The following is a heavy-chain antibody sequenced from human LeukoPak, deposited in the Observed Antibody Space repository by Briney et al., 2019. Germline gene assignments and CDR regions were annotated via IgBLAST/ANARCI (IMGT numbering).Heavy chain of an antibody. V-gene: IGHV3-11*04. CDR3: ARDAVTYYYDSSGEYFQH. CDR1: GFTFSDYY. D-gene: IGHD3-22*01. J-gene: IGHJ1*01. CDR2: ISSSGSTI. Sequence: GGSLRLSCAASGFTFSDYYMSWIRQAPGKGLEWVSYISSSGSTIYYADSVKGRFTISRDNAKNSLYLQMNSLRAEDTAVYYCARDAVTYYYDSSGEYFQHWGQGTLVTVSS.